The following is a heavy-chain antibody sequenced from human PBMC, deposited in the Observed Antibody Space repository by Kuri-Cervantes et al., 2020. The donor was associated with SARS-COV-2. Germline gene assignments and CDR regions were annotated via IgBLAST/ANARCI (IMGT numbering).Heavy chain of an antibody. J-gene: IGHJ4*02. CDR1: GYTFGNYA. Sequence: ASVKVSCKTFGYTFGNYAITWVRQAPGQGLEWMGWINDFNGERKYAQKLQGRVTMTTDTSTSTAYMELRSLRSDDTAVYYCARALFGQLTPSWTIDYWGQGTLVTVSS. V-gene: IGHV1-18*01. CDR3: ARALFGQLTPSWTIDY. D-gene: IGHD2-2*01. CDR2: INDFNGER.